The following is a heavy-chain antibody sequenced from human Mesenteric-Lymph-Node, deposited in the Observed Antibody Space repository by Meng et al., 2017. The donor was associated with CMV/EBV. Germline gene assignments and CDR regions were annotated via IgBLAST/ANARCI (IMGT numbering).Heavy chain of an antibody. Sequence: GESLKISCEASGFTFSTYWISWVRQSPGKGLEWVANIGQDGIEKYYVDSVKGRFTISRDNAKNSLYLQMNSLRAEDTAVYYCARSYCSSTSCYTDEGRDAFDIWGQGTMVTVSS. D-gene: IGHD2-2*02. J-gene: IGHJ3*02. CDR1: GFTFSTYW. CDR3: ARSYCSSTSCYTDEGRDAFDI. CDR2: IGQDGIEK. V-gene: IGHV3-7*01.